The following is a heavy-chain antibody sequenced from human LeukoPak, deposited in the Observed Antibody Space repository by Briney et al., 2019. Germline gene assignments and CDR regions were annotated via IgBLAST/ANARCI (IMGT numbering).Heavy chain of an antibody. Sequence: PGGSLRLSCAASGFTFSSYSMNWVRQAPGKGLEWVSSISSSSSYIYYADSVKGRFTISRDNAKNSLYLQMNSLRAEDTAVYYCAKEAYCSSTSCFYYYMDVWGKGTTVTVSS. CDR2: ISSSSSYI. CDR3: AKEAYCSSTSCFYYYMDV. J-gene: IGHJ6*03. V-gene: IGHV3-21*01. D-gene: IGHD2-2*01. CDR1: GFTFSSYS.